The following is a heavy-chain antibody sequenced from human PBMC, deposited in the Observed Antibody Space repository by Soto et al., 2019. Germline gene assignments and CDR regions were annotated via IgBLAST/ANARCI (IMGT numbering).Heavy chain of an antibody. CDR1: GYTFTGCY. CDR2: INPNSGGT. J-gene: IGHJ5*02. D-gene: IGHD2-8*01. CDR3: ARERPAYCTNGVCYRESWFDP. Sequence: ASVKVSCKASGYTFTGCYMHWVRQAPGQGLEWMGWINPNSGGTNYAQKFQGWVTMTRDTSISTAYMELSRLRSDDTAVYYCARERPAYCTNGVCYRESWFDPWGQGTLVTVSS. V-gene: IGHV1-2*04.